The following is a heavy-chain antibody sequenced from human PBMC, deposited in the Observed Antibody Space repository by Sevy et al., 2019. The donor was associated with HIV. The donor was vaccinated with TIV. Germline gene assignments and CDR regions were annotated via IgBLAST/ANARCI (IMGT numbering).Heavy chain of an antibody. D-gene: IGHD3-10*01. V-gene: IGHV3-7*01. CDR3: ASKGGSRHNDAFDT. J-gene: IGHJ3*02. Sequence: GGSLRLSCAASGFSFSWYWMSWVRQTPEKGLEWVANIKQDGSEKKYVDSVKGRFTISRDNAKKSLYLQMNSLRAEDTAVYYCASKGGSRHNDAFDTWGQGTMVTVSS. CDR2: IKQDGSEK. CDR1: GFSFSWYW.